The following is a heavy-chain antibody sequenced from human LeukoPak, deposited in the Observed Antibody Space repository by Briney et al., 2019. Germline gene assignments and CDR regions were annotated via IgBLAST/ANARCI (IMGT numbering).Heavy chain of an antibody. CDR1: GFTFSSYW. D-gene: IGHD5-18*01. CDR3: ARDGYSFGHDFDY. Sequence: GGSLRLSCAASGFTFSSYWMHWVRHTPGRGLVWVSRIKGDGSSTSYADSVKGRFTISRDNAKNTLYLQMNSLRAEDTAVYYCARDGYSFGHDFDYWGQGTLVTVSS. J-gene: IGHJ4*02. V-gene: IGHV3-74*01. CDR2: IKGDGSST.